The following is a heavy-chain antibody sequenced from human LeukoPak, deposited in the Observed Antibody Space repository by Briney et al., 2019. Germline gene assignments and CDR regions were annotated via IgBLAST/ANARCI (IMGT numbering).Heavy chain of an antibody. V-gene: IGHV3-30*02. CDR3: VKEYQKLSAFDF. J-gene: IGHJ3*01. D-gene: IGHD4-11*01. CDR2: IYYDGSNQ. Sequence: GGSLRLSCVVSGLRFRNYGMHWVRQAPGKGLEWVAVIYYDGSNQYYVDSVKGRFTISRDNSKNTLYLQMNSLRVEDTALYYCVKEYQKLSAFDFWGQGTMVSVSS. CDR1: GLRFRNYG.